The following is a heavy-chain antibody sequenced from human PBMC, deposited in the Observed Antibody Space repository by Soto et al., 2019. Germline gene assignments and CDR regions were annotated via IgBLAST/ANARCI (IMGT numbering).Heavy chain of an antibody. D-gene: IGHD3-22*01. CDR3: ARRDSR. CDR2: IHPSGQPI. Sequence: EVQLVESGGGLIQPGGSLRLSCAASGFTFSTSEMYWVRQAPGKGLEWVSYIHPSGQPIFYADSVKGRFTISRDNAKNSLYLQMSRLRAEDSAVYYCARRDSRWGQGTMVTVSS. CDR1: GFTFSTSE. J-gene: IGHJ3*01. V-gene: IGHV3-48*03.